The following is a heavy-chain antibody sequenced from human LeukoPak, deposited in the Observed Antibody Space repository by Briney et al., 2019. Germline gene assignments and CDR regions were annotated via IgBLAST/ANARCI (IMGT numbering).Heavy chain of an antibody. V-gene: IGHV3-74*01. CDR2: INSDGGSA. J-gene: IGHJ4*02. CDR1: GFTFSSYW. Sequence: GGTLTLTCAASGFTFSSYWKHWVRQAPGKGLVWVSHINSDGGSATYADSVKGRLTTSRDNATNTVYLEMNSLRAEDTAVYYCARGAVGCFDYWGQGALVTVSS. CDR3: ARGAVGCFDY. D-gene: IGHD6-19*01.